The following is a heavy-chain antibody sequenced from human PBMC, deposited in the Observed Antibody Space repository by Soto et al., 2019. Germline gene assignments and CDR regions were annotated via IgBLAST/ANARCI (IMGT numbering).Heavy chain of an antibody. J-gene: IGHJ5*02. CDR3: ARGNVVVVAATDNWFDP. Sequence: SETLSLTCTVSGGSISSGGYYWSWIRQHPGKGLEWIGYIYYSGSTYYNPFLKSRVTISVDTSKNQFSLKLSSVTAADTAVYYCARGNVVVVAATDNWFDPWGQGTLVTVSS. CDR1: GGSISSGGYY. D-gene: IGHD2-15*01. CDR2: IYYSGST. V-gene: IGHV4-31*03.